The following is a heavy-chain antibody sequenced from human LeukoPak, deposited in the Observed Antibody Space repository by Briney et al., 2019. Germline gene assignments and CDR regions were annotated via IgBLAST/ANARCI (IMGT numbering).Heavy chain of an antibody. CDR2: IYPGDSDT. V-gene: IGHV5-51*01. J-gene: IGHJ4*02. CDR3: ARAGYSYGLYYFDY. D-gene: IGHD5-18*01. Sequence: GESLKISCQGSGYSFTSYWIAWVRQMPGQGLAWMGIIYPGDSDTRYSPSFQGQVTISADKSISTAYLQWSSLKASDTAMYYCARAGYSYGLYYFDYWGQGALFAVSS. CDR1: GYSFTSYW.